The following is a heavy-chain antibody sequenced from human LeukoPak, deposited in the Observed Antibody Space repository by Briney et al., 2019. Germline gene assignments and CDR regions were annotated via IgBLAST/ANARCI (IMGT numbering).Heavy chain of an antibody. CDR3: AKDSRESYGGNRYYYYGMDV. D-gene: IGHD4-23*01. CDR2: ISWDGGST. J-gene: IGHJ6*02. Sequence: GGSLRLSCAASGFTFDDYTMHWVRQAPGKGLEWVSLISWDGGSTYYADSVKGRFTISRVNSKNSLYLQMNSLRTEDTALYYCAKDSRESYGGNRYYYYGMDVWGQGTTVTVSS. V-gene: IGHV3-43*01. CDR1: GFTFDDYT.